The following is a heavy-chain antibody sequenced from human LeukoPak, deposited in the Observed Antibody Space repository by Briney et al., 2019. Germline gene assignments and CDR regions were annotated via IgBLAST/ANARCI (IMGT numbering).Heavy chain of an antibody. J-gene: IGHJ3*02. V-gene: IGHV1-18*01. D-gene: IGHD3-10*01. CDR2: ISGYHDNT. CDR1: GYTFTTYG. CDR3: ARDWDYGSGSDVFDI. Sequence: ASVRVSCKASGYTFTTYGISWARQAPGQGLEWMGWISGYHDNTNYAQKLQGRVTMTTDTSTNTAYMELRSQRSDDTAVYYCARDWDYGSGSDVFDIWGQGTMVTVSS.